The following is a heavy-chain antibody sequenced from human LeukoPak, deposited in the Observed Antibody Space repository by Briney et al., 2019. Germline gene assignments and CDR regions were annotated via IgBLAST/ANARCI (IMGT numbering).Heavy chain of an antibody. CDR3: ALHEYYLGVDY. CDR2: ISSSGSTI. CDR1: GFTFSSYE. Sequence: GGSLRLSCAASGFTFSSYEMNWVRQAPGKGLEWVSYISSSGSTIYYADSVKGRFTTSRDNAKNSLYLQMNSLRAEDTAVYYCALHEYYLGVDYWGQGTLVTVSS. D-gene: IGHD3-16*01. V-gene: IGHV3-48*03. J-gene: IGHJ4*02.